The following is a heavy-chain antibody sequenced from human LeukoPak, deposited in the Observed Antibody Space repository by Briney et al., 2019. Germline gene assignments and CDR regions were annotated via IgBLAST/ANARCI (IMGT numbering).Heavy chain of an antibody. D-gene: IGHD2-2*01. CDR1: GGTFSSYA. J-gene: IGHJ6*02. Sequence: GASVKVSCTASGGTFSSYAISWVRQAPGQGLEWMGWISAYNGNTNYAQKLQGRVTMTTDTSTSTAYMELRSLRSDDTAVYYCARDIVVVPAAIHYYGMDVWGQGTTVTVSS. CDR3: ARDIVVVPAAIHYYGMDV. V-gene: IGHV1-18*01. CDR2: ISAYNGNT.